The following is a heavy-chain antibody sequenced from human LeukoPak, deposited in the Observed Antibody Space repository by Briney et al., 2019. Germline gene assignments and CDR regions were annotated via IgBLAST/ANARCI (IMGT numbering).Heavy chain of an antibody. CDR2: IKVDGSEK. V-gene: IGHV3-7*01. CDR3: ARSSSWYIDY. D-gene: IGHD6-13*01. J-gene: IGHJ4*02. Sequence: GRSLRLSCAASGFTFSRNGMHWVRQAPGKGLEWVANIKVDGSEKYYVDSVKGRLTISRDNAKNSLYLQMNSLRADDSAVYYCARSSSWYIDYWGQGTLVTVSS. CDR1: GFTFSRNG.